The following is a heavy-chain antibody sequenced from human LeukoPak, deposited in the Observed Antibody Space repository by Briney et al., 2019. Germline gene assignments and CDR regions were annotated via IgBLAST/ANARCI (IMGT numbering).Heavy chain of an antibody. V-gene: IGHV4-34*01. J-gene: IGHJ4*02. Sequence: SETLSLTCAVYGGSFRGYYWSWIRQPPGKGLEWIGEINHSGSTNYNPSLKSRVTISVDTSKNQFSLKLSSVTAADTAVYYCARGRNLLSHWGQGTLVTVSS. D-gene: IGHD1-14*01. CDR2: INHSGST. CDR3: ARGRNLLSH. CDR1: GGSFRGYY.